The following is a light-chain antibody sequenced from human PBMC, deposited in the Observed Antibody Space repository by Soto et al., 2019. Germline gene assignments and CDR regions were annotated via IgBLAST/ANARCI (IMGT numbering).Light chain of an antibody. CDR1: QSISSW. Sequence: DIQITQSPSTLSASVGDRVTITCRASQSISSWLAWYQQKPGKAPKLLIYDASSLASGAPSRFSGSGSGTAFTRTISSLQSDDFATYYCQQYNSSPGTFGQGTKVDIK. CDR2: DAS. V-gene: IGKV1-5*01. CDR3: QQYNSSPGT. J-gene: IGKJ1*01.